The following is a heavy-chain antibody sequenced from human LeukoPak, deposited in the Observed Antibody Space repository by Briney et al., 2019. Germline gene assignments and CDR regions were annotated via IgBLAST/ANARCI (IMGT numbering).Heavy chain of an antibody. CDR2: IYYSGST. D-gene: IGHD5-12*01. CDR1: GGSISSYY. Sequence: SETLSLTCTVSGGSISSYYWSWIRQPPGKGLEWIGYIYYSGSTNYNPSLKSRVTISVDTSKNQFSLKLSSVIAADTAVYYCARDRGYPSLFDYWGQGTLVTVSS. J-gene: IGHJ4*02. V-gene: IGHV4-59*01. CDR3: ARDRGYPSLFDY.